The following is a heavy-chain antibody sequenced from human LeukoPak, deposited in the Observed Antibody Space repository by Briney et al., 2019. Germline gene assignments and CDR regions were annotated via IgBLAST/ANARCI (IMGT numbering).Heavy chain of an antibody. J-gene: IGHJ4*02. CDR3: ARGGNYGDYDGYFDY. D-gene: IGHD4-17*01. V-gene: IGHV4-59*08. CDR2: LYYSGST. Sequence: PSETLSLTCSVSGFSISSYYWSWIPHPPGKGREWIGNLYYSGSTNYNPSLRSRVTISVDTSKNQFYLKLGSVTAADTAVYYCARGGNYGDYDGYFDYWGQGTLVTVSS. CDR1: GFSISSYY.